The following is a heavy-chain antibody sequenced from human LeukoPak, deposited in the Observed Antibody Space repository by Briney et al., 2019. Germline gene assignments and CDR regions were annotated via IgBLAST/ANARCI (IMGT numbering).Heavy chain of an antibody. Sequence: GGSLRLSRAASGFTFSSYAMSWVRQAPGKGLEWVSAISGSGGSTYYADSVKGRFTISRDNSKNTLYLQMNSLRAEDTAVYYCARDLVIGKRRLDGMDVWGQGTTVTVSS. V-gene: IGHV3-23*01. CDR2: ISGSGGST. CDR3: ARDLVIGKRRLDGMDV. J-gene: IGHJ6*02. D-gene: IGHD6-19*01. CDR1: GFTFSSYA.